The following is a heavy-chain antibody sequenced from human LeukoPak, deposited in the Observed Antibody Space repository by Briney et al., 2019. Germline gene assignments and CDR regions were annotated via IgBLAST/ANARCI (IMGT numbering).Heavy chain of an antibody. D-gene: IGHD4-17*01. CDR2: ISSSSSTI. CDR1: GFTFSSYS. J-gene: IGHJ6*03. V-gene: IGHV3-48*01. CDR3: ARRHYGPYYYYMDV. Sequence: GGSLRLSCAASGFTFSSYSMNWVRQAPGKGLEWVSYISSSSSTIYYADSVKGRFTISRDNAKNSLYLQMNSLTAEDTAVYYCARRHYGPYYYYMDVWGKGTTVTVSS.